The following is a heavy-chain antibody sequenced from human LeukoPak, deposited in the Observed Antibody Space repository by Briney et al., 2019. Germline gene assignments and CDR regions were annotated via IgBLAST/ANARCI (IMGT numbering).Heavy chain of an antibody. Sequence: ASVKVSCKASGYTFTTYGLSWVRQAPGQGLEWLGWISTYDNNIKYAQSLQGRLTLTIDTSTSTAYMELRSLTSDDTAVYYCARETYSNILTGTDFWGPGTLVTVSS. D-gene: IGHD3-9*01. V-gene: IGHV1-18*01. CDR3: ARETYSNILTGTDF. CDR1: GYTFTTYG. J-gene: IGHJ1*01. CDR2: ISTYDNNI.